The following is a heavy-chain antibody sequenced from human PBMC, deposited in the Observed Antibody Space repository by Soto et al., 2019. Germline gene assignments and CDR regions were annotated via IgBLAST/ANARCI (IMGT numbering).Heavy chain of an antibody. D-gene: IGHD1-20*01. V-gene: IGHV4-39*01. J-gene: IGHJ4*02. CDR3: GGGITGTLWAYYFDY. Sequence: SETLSLTCTVSGGSVSSTSYYWGWIRQPPGKGLEWIGSIYYSGTTNYNPSLKSRVTMSIDTSKNQFSLKLNSVTAADTAVYFCGGGITGTLWAYYFDYWGQGTLVTVSS. CDR2: IYYSGTT. CDR1: GGSVSSTSYY.